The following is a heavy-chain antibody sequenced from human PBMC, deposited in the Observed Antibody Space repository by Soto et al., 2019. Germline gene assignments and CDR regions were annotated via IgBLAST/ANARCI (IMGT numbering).Heavy chain of an antibody. D-gene: IGHD4-17*01. J-gene: IGHJ4*02. CDR2: IYYSGST. CDR3: ARAPGYYGDFFDY. V-gene: IGHV4-59*12. Sequence: SXTLSLTCTVSGGSMSSYYWSWIRQPPGKGLEWIGYIYYSGSTNYNPSLKSRFTISRDNAKNSLYLQMNSLRAEDTAFYYCARAPGYYGDFFDYWGQGTLVTVSS. CDR1: GGSMSSYY.